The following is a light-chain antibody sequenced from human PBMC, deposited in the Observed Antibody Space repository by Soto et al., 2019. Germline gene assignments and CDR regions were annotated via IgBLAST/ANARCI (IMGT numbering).Light chain of an antibody. Sequence: QPVLTQSPSASASLGASVKLTCTLSSGHSNYAIAWHQQQPEKGPLFLVKLNSDGSHSKGDGIPDRFSGSSSGAERYLTISTLQSEDEADYYCLTWVTGIPIFGGGTKLTVL. CDR3: LTWVTGIPI. V-gene: IGLV4-69*01. J-gene: IGLJ2*01. CDR1: SGHSNYA. CDR2: LNSDGSH.